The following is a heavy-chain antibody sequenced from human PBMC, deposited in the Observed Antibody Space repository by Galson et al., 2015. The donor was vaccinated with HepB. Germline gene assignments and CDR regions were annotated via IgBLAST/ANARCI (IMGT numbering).Heavy chain of an antibody. Sequence: SLRLSCAASTFIFSTYSMNWVRQAPGKGLEWVSFISSSSSYIYYADSVKGRFTISRDNAKNSLSLQMNSLRAEDTAVYYCAREKPMGNGMDVWGQGTTVTVSS. V-gene: IGHV3-21*01. D-gene: IGHD6-13*01. CDR3: AREKPMGNGMDV. CDR1: TFIFSTYS. J-gene: IGHJ6*02. CDR2: ISSSSSYI.